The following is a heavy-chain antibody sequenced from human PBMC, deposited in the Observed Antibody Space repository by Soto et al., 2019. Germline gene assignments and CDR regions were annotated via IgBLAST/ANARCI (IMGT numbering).Heavy chain of an antibody. Sequence: PGGSLRLACAASGFTFSSYAMHWVRQAPGKELEWVSSISSSSSYIYYADSVKGRFTISRDNAKNSLYLQMNSLRAEDTAVYYCARSRYYDSSGIRDAFDIWGQGTMVTVSS. D-gene: IGHD3-22*01. CDR1: GFTFSSYA. CDR2: ISSSSSYI. V-gene: IGHV3-21*01. CDR3: ARSRYYDSSGIRDAFDI. J-gene: IGHJ3*02.